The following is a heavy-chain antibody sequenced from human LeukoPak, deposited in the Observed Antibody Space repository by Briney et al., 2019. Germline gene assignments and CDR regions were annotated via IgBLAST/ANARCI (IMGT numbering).Heavy chain of an antibody. Sequence: GGTLRLSCAASGFTFSTYGMSWVRQAPGKGLEWVSAISGSSDATFYADSVKGRFTVSRDNSKNTLYLQMNSLRAEDTAVYFCAKDMVRGYYFDCWGQGTLLTVSS. CDR2: ISGSSDAT. J-gene: IGHJ4*02. CDR3: AKDMVRGYYFDC. V-gene: IGHV3-23*01. CDR1: GFTFSTYG. D-gene: IGHD3-10*01.